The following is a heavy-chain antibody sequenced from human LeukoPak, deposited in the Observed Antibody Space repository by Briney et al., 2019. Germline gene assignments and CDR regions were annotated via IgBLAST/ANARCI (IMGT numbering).Heavy chain of an antibody. CDR3: AADINFGEVGY. CDR1: GFTFTSSA. V-gene: IGHV1-58*01. CDR2: IVVGSGNT. Sequence: GTSVKVSCKASGFTFTSSAVQWVRQARGQRLEWIGWIVVGSGNTNYAQKFQERVTITRDMSTSTAYMELSSLRSEDTAVYYCAADINFGEVGYWGQGTLVTVSS. D-gene: IGHD4-17*01. J-gene: IGHJ4*02.